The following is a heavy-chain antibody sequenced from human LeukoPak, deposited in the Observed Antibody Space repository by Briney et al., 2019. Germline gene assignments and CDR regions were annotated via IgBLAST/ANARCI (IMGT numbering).Heavy chain of an antibody. V-gene: IGHV3-30*02. Sequence: PGGSLRLSCAASGFTFSSYGMHWVRQAPGKGLEWVAFIRYDGSNKYYADSVKGRFTISRDNSKNTLYLQMNSLRAEDTAVYYCAKDFATSSSWLLPKYWGQGTLVTVSS. J-gene: IGHJ4*02. CDR1: GFTFSSYG. CDR3: AKDFATSSSWLLPKY. CDR2: IRYDGSNK. D-gene: IGHD6-13*01.